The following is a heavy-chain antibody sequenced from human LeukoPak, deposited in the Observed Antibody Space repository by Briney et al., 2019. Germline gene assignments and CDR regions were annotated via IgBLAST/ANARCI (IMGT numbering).Heavy chain of an antibody. CDR2: IFSGGST. J-gene: IGHJ4*02. V-gene: IGHV3-53*01. Sequence: PGGSLRLSCAASGFTVSSNYMNWVRQAPGKGLEWVAVIFSGGSTYYADSVKGRFTISRDNFRNTLYLQMNTLRAEDTAVYYCARGSEAATIFYWGQGTLVTVSS. CDR3: ARGSEAATIFY. D-gene: IGHD3-3*01. CDR1: GFTVSSNY.